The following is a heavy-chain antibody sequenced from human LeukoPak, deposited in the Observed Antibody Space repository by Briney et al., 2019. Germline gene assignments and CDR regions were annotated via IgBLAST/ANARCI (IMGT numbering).Heavy chain of an antibody. D-gene: IGHD2-15*01. CDR3: AKDQGLGGGSVWGY. V-gene: IGHV3-23*01. J-gene: IGHJ4*02. CDR1: GFTFGSYA. CDR2: ISGSGTNT. Sequence: PGGSLRLSCAASGFTFGSYATSWVRQAPGKGLEWVSAISGSGTNTYYGSSVKGRSTISRDNSKNMLFLEMNSLRAEDTAVYYCAKDQGLGGGSVWGYWGQGMLITVSS.